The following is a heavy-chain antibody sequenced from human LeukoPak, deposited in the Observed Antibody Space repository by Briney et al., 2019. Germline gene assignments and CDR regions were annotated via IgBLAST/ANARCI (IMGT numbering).Heavy chain of an antibody. J-gene: IGHJ6*02. CDR2: ISAYNGNT. V-gene: IGHV1-18*01. D-gene: IGHD4-11*01. Sequence: ASVKVSCKASGYTFTSYGISWVRQAPGQGLEWMGWISAYNGNTNYAQKLQGRVTMTTDTSTSTAYMELRSLRSDDTAVYYCARGYYSNSLYYYYGMDVWGQGTTVTVSS. CDR3: ARGYYSNSLYYYYGMDV. CDR1: GYTFTSYG.